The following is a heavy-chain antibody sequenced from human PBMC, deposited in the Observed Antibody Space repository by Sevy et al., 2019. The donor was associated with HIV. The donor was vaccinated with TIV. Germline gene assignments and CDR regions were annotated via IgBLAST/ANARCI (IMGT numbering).Heavy chain of an antibody. CDR1: GFTFTSSA. CDR3: AADRSDAWFDP. D-gene: IGHD1-26*01. J-gene: IGHJ5*02. CDR2: IVVGSGNT. Sequence: ASVKVSCKASGFTFTSSAVQWVRQARGQRLEWIGWIVVGSGNTNYAQKFQERVTITRDMSTSTAYMELGSLGSEDTAVYYCAADRSDAWFDPWGQGTLVTVSS. V-gene: IGHV1-58*01.